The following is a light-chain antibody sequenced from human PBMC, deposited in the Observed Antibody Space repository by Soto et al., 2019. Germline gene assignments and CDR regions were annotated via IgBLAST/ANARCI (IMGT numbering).Light chain of an antibody. J-gene: IGKJ1*01. CDR1: QSVSSI. Sequence: EIVTTQPPATPSVSPGESPTLPPRASQSVSSILAWYQQKPGQARRLLIYDASNRATGIPARFSGSGSGTDFTLTISRLEPEDFAVYYCQQYGSSGTFGQGTKVDIK. CDR2: DAS. CDR3: QQYGSSGT. V-gene: IGKV3-20*01.